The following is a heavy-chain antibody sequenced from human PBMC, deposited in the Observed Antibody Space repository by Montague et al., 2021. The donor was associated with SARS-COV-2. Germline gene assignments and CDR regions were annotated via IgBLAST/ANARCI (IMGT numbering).Heavy chain of an antibody. CDR3: ARESLHLTGYYNDYFDY. J-gene: IGHJ4*02. CDR2: IYTSGST. V-gene: IGHV4-61*02. CDR1: GGSISSGSYY. D-gene: IGHD3-9*01. Sequence: TLSLTCTVSGGSISSGSYYWNWIRQPAGKGPEWIGRIYTSGSTNYNPSLKSRVTISVDTSKNQFSLKLSSGTAADTAVYYCARESLHLTGYYNDYFDYWGQGTLVTVSS.